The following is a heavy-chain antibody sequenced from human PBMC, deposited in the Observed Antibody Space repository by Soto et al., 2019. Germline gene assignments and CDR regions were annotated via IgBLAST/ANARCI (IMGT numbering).Heavy chain of an antibody. CDR1: GYTFTSYE. CDR2: MNPNSGDT. J-gene: IGHJ4*02. Sequence: QVHLEQSGAEVKKPGTSVKVSCEASGYTFTSYEINWVRQATGQGLEWMGWMNPNSGDTGYAQKFQGRLTMTRNTSISTAYMELRSLTSEDTAVYYCARGPMDYWGRGTLVTVSS. V-gene: IGHV1-8*01. CDR3: ARGPMDY.